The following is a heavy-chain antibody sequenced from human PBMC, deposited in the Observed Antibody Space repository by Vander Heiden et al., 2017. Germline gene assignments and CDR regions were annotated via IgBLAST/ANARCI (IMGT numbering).Heavy chain of an antibody. Sequence: EVQLVESGGGLLQPGGSLRLSCAASGFTLSTYWMTWVRQAPGKGLEWVANIKQDGNEKYYVDAVKGRFTISRDNAKNSSYLQMNSLRAEDTAVYYCARIKNSRYYYYGMDVWGQGTTVTVSS. J-gene: IGHJ6*02. CDR1: GFTLSTYW. V-gene: IGHV3-7*01. D-gene: IGHD2-21*01. CDR2: IKQDGNEK. CDR3: ARIKNSRYYYYGMDV.